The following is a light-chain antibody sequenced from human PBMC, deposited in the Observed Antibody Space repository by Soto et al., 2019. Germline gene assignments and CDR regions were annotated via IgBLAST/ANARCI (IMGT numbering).Light chain of an antibody. CDR1: KSVGPY. CDR2: GAS. CDR3: LQRSVGFT. Sequence: EIVLTQSPATLSLSPGERVTLSCRPSKSVGPYLAWYQQKPGQAPRPLIYGASKRAPGISARFSGSGSGTDFTLTISSLEPEDFAVYHCLQRSVGFTFGPGTKLDLK. V-gene: IGKV3-11*01. J-gene: IGKJ3*01.